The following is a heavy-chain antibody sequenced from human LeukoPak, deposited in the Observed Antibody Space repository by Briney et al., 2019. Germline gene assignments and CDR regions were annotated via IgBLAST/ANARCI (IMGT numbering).Heavy chain of an antibody. CDR2: IIPILGTA. CDR1: GGTFSSYA. J-gene: IGHJ3*02. CDR3: ARSTYYDFWSGSGAFDI. V-gene: IGHV1-69*13. D-gene: IGHD3-3*01. Sequence: SVKVSCKASGGTFSSYAISWVRQAPGQGLEWMGGIIPILGTANYAQKFQGRVTITADESTSTAYMELSSLRSEDTAVYYCARSTYYDFWSGSGAFDIWGQGTMVTVSS.